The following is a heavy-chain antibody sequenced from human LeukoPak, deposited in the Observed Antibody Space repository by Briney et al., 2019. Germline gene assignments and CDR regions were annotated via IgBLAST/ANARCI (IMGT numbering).Heavy chain of an antibody. CDR3: ARELGDY. Sequence: GGSLRLSCEASEFILSSYAMSWVRQAPGKGLEWVSVIYSGGSTYYADSVKGRFTISRDNSKNTLYLQMNSLRAEDTAVYYCARELGDYWGQGTLVTVSS. V-gene: IGHV3-53*01. J-gene: IGHJ4*02. CDR1: EFILSSYA. D-gene: IGHD3-16*01. CDR2: IYSGGST.